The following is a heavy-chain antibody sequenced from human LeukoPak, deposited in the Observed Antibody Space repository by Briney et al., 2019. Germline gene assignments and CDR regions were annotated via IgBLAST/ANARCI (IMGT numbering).Heavy chain of an antibody. D-gene: IGHD6-19*01. Sequence: GGSLRLSCAVSGFIFDDFWMSWVRQAPGKGLEWVANIKQDGSEMYYVDSVKGRFTISRDNAKNSLFLQMNSLRVGDTALYYCARDMSFSTSGWYGELDNWGQGTLVTVSS. CDR1: GFIFDDFW. J-gene: IGHJ4*02. CDR3: ARDMSFSTSGWYGELDN. V-gene: IGHV3-7*05. CDR2: IKQDGSEM.